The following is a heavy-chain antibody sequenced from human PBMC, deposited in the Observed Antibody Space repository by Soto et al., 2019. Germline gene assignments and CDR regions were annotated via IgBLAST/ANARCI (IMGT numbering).Heavy chain of an antibody. CDR2: INGDGSIT. Sequence: VGSLRLSCAASGFTFSSYWMHWVRQVPGKGLEWVARINGDGSITSHADSVTGRFTISRDNAKDTLDLQMRSLRAEDTGVYYCARAETTKYDSSGYGYWGQGVRVTVSS. V-gene: IGHV3-74*03. J-gene: IGHJ1*01. CDR3: ARAETTKYDSSGYGY. CDR1: GFTFSSYW. D-gene: IGHD3-22*01.